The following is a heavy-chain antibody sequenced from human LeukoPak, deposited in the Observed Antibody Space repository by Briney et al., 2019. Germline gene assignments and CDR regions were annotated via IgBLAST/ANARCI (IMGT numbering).Heavy chain of an antibody. D-gene: IGHD6-13*01. CDR2: ISYDGSNK. CDR3: AKTASGSSFYYFDY. J-gene: IGHJ4*02. Sequence: GGSLRLSCAASGFTFSSYGMHWVRQAPGKGLEWVAVISYDGSNKYYADSVKGRFTISRDNSKNTLYLQMNSLRAEDTAVYYCAKTASGSSFYYFDYWGQGTLVIVSS. CDR1: GFTFSSYG. V-gene: IGHV3-30*18.